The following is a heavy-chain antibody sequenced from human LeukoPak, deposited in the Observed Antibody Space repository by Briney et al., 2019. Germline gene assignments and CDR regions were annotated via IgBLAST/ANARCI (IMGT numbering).Heavy chain of an antibody. CDR1: GFTVSSNY. CDR3: TTVLVAATRAMDY. J-gene: IGHJ4*02. Sequence: PGGSLRLSCAASGFTVSSNYMSWVRQAPGKGLEWVGRIKSKTDGGTTDYAAPVKGRFTISRDDSKNTLYLQMISLKTEDTAVYYCTTVLVAATRAMDYWGQGTLVTVSS. CDR2: IKSKTDGGTT. V-gene: IGHV3-15*01. D-gene: IGHD2-15*01.